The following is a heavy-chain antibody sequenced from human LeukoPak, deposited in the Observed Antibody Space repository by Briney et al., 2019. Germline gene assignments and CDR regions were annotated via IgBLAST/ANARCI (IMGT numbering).Heavy chain of an antibody. D-gene: IGHD6-19*01. CDR2: INPNSGGT. CDR3: ARGLYSSGWYVGLGY. J-gene: IGHJ4*02. Sequence: GASVKVSCKASGYTFTGYYMHWVRQANGQGLEWMGWINPNSGGTNYAQKFQGRVTMTRDTSISTAYMELSSLRSEDTAVYYCARGLYSSGWYVGLGYWGQGTLVTVSS. V-gene: IGHV1-2*02. CDR1: GYTFTGYY.